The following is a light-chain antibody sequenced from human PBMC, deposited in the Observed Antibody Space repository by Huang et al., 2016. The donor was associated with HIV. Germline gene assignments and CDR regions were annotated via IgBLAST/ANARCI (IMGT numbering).Light chain of an antibody. CDR3: QQRNNWPLT. V-gene: IGKV3-11*01. J-gene: IGKJ4*01. CDR1: QSVSKY. Sequence: ENVLTQSPATLSLSPGERATLSCRAGQSVSKYLAWYQQKPGQAPRLLIYDASKRATGIPPRFSGSGSGTDFTLTISSLEPEDSAVYYCQQRNNWPLTFGGGTKVEIK. CDR2: DAS.